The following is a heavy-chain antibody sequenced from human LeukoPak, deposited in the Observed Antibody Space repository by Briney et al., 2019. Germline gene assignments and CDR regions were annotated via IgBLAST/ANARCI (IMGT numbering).Heavy chain of an antibody. J-gene: IGHJ4*02. Sequence: DSVKVSCKASGYTFSGYYMHWVRRAPGQGFEWMGRIDSNSGGKNYAQNFQGRVTMTRDTSISTVYMELISLRSDDTAVYYCAREMNYDDYRTSDYWGQATLVTVCS. V-gene: IGHV1-2*02. D-gene: IGHD4-17*01. CDR2: IDSNSGGK. CDR3: AREMNYDDYRTSDY. CDR1: GYTFSGYY.